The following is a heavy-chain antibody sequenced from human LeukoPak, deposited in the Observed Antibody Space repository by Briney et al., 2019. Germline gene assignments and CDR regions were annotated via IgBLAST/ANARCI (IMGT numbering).Heavy chain of an antibody. V-gene: IGHV3-23*01. D-gene: IGHD3-10*01. CDR3: AREPIMVRGSNYYYYGMDV. J-gene: IGHJ6*02. Sequence: PGGSLRLSCAASGFTFSSYAITWVRQAPGMGLDWVSTISGSGSSTYYSDSVKGRFTISRDNSKNTLYLQMSSLRAEDTAVYYCAREPIMVRGSNYYYYGMDVWGQGTTVTVSS. CDR2: ISGSGSST. CDR1: GFTFSSYA.